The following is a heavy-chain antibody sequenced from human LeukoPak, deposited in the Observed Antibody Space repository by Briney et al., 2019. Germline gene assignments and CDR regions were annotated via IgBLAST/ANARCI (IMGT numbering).Heavy chain of an antibody. D-gene: IGHD5-18*01. CDR3: ARDLSGVAGYTYGRGIDY. V-gene: IGHV3-21*01. CDR2: ITSSSSYI. Sequence: GGSLRLSCAASGFTFSTYTMNWVRQAPGKGLEWVSSITSSSSYIYYADSVKGRFTISRDYAKNSLYLQMNSLRVEDTAVYYCARDLSGVAGYTYGRGIDYWGQGTLVTVSS. CDR1: GFTFSTYT. J-gene: IGHJ4*02.